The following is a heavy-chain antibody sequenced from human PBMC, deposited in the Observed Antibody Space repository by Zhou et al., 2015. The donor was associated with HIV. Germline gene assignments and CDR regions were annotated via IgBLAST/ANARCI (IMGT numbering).Heavy chain of an antibody. J-gene: IGHJ2*01. D-gene: IGHD3-10*01. Sequence: QVQLVQSGAEVKKPGSSVKVSCKASGGTFSTYAISWVRQAPGQGLEWMGGIIPIFGTANYAQKFQGRVTITADESTSTAYMELSSLRSEDTAVYYCARRAGGIYGSGNYNWYFDLWGRGTWSLSPQ. CDR3: ARRAGGIYGSGNYNWYFDL. V-gene: IGHV1-69*01. CDR2: IIPIFGTA. CDR1: GGTFSTYA.